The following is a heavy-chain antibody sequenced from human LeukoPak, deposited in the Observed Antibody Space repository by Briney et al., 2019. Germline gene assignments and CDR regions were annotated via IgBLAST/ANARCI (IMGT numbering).Heavy chain of an antibody. CDR2: IYYSGSA. CDR1: GGSISSSSYY. J-gene: IGHJ4*02. D-gene: IGHD5-18*01. Sequence: SETLSLTCTVSGGSISSSSYYWGWIRQPPGKGLEWIGSIYYSGSAYYNPSLKSRVTISVDTSKSQFSLKLSSVTAADTAVYYCARVDGYSYAPSDNWGQGTLVTVSS. CDR3: ARVDGYSYAPSDN. V-gene: IGHV4-39*01.